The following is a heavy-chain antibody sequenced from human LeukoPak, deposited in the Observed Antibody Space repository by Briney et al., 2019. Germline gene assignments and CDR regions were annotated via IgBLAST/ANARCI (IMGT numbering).Heavy chain of an antibody. CDR2: ISSSSSYI. D-gene: IGHD3-22*01. Sequence: GGSLRLSCAASGFALSSYSMNWVRQAPGKGLEWVSSISSSSSYIYYADSVKGRFTISRDNAKNSLYPQMNSLRAEDTALYYCAKDGYYDSSGYYTTWYFDYWGQGTLVTVSS. CDR3: AKDGYYDSSGYYTTWYFDY. V-gene: IGHV3-21*04. CDR1: GFALSSYS. J-gene: IGHJ4*02.